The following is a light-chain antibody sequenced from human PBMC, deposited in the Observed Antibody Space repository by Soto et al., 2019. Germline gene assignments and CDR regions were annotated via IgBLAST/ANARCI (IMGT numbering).Light chain of an antibody. CDR3: SSYTSSSTLPFV. CDR1: SSDVGGYNY. V-gene: IGLV2-14*01. CDR2: EVS. Sequence: QSVLTQPASVSGSPGQSITISCTGTSSDVGGYNYASWYQQHPGKAPKLMIYEVSNRPSGVSNRFSGSKSGNTASLTISGLQAEDEADYYCSSYTSSSTLPFVFGTGTKLTVL. J-gene: IGLJ1*01.